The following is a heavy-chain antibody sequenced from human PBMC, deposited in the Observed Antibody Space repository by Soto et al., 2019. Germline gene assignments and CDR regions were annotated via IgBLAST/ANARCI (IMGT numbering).Heavy chain of an antibody. D-gene: IGHD2-2*01. CDR2: ISGTGDTT. CDR3: AKGYCTSTSCSFDY. Sequence: VGSLRLSCAASGFTFTNFAMNWVRQAPGKGLEWVSVISGTGDTTYNADSVKGRFTISRDNSMNTAFLQMNSLRAEDTALYYCAKGYCTSTSCSFDYCGQRTLVTVSS. CDR1: GFTFTNFA. V-gene: IGHV3-23*01. J-gene: IGHJ4*02.